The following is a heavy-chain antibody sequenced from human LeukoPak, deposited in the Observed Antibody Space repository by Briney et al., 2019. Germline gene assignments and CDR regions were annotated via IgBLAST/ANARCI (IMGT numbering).Heavy chain of an antibody. D-gene: IGHD5-18*01. CDR3: ARDPKGGFSYGWGAFDI. CDR2: ISYDGSNK. Sequence: PGGSLRLSCAASGFTFSSSAMHWVRQAPGKGLEWVALISYDGSNKYCTDSVKGRFIISRDNSKNTLYVQMNSLRPEGTAVYYCARDPKGGFSYGWGAFDIWGQGTVVTVSS. CDR1: GFTFSSSA. V-gene: IGHV3-30-3*01. J-gene: IGHJ3*02.